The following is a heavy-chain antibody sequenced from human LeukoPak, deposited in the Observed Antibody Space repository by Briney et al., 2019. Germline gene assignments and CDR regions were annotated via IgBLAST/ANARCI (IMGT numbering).Heavy chain of an antibody. CDR3: ARGQWFRAF. CDR2: INHSGST. Sequence: SETLSLTCAVYGESFSGYYWSWIRQPPGKGLEWIGEINHSGSTNYNPSLKSRVTISVDTSINQFSLKMNSVTAADTAVYYCARGQWFRAFWSRGTPVTVSS. V-gene: IGHV4-34*01. D-gene: IGHD3-10*01. CDR1: GESFSGYY. J-gene: IGHJ4*02.